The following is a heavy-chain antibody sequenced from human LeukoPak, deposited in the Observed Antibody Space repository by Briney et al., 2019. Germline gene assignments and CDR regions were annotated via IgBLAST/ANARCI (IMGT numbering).Heavy chain of an antibody. CDR2: INHSGST. V-gene: IGHV4-34*01. Sequence: PSETLSLTCAVYGGSFSGYYWSWIRQPPGKGLEWIGEINHSGSTNYNPSLKSRVTISVDTSKNQFSLKLSSVTAADTAVYYCARHMVRGVTDYWGHGTLVTVSS. CDR1: GGSFSGYY. J-gene: IGHJ4*01. CDR3: ARHMVRGVTDY. D-gene: IGHD3-10*01.